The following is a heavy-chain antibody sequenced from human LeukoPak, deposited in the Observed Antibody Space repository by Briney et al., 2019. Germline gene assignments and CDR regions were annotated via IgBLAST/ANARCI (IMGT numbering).Heavy chain of an antibody. J-gene: IGHJ3*02. Sequence: GGSLRLSCAASGFTFSDYYMSWIRQAPGKGLEWVSYISSSGRTIYYADSVKGRFTISRDNAKNSLYLQMNSLRAEDTAVYYCASKRGYSSGEDAFDIWGQGTMVTVSS. CDR3: ASKRGYSSGEDAFDI. D-gene: IGHD5-18*01. CDR2: ISSSGRTI. V-gene: IGHV3-11*04. CDR1: GFTFSDYY.